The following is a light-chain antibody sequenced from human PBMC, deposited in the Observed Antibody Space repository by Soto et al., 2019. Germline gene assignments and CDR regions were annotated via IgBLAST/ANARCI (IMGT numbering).Light chain of an antibody. CDR3: SSYAGRNTLV. Sequence: QSALTQPASVSGSPGQSITISCTGSSSDVESYNLLSWYQQYPGKVPKLIIYEVSKRPSGVSHRFSGSKSGNTASLTISGLQAEDEADYYCSSYAGRNTLVFGGGTKLTVL. CDR1: SSDVESYNL. J-gene: IGLJ3*02. V-gene: IGLV2-23*02. CDR2: EVS.